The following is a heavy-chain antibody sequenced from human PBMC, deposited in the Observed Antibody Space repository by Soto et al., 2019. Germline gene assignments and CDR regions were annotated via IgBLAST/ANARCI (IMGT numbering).Heavy chain of an antibody. V-gene: IGHV3-7*03. D-gene: IGHD6-19*01. CDR2: IKHDGSEK. Sequence: EVQLVESGGGLVQPGGSLRLSCAASGFTFSSYWMSWVRQAPGKELEWVANIKHDGSEKNYVGSLKGRFTSSRDNARNSLYLQMNSLRAEDTAVYYCSRLFVAVAGKWFDYWGQGTLVTVSS. CDR1: GFTFSSYW. CDR3: SRLFVAVAGKWFDY. J-gene: IGHJ5*01.